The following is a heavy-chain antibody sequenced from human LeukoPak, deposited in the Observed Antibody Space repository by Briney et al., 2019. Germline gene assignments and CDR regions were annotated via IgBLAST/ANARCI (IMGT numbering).Heavy chain of an antibody. CDR1: GFTFSTYA. Sequence: GGSLRLSCAASGFTFSTYAMHWVRQAPGKGLEWVAVIWYDGSNKYYADSVKGRFTISRDNSKNTLYLQMNSLRAEDTAVYYCARRPIGIVGATEIDYWGQGTLVTVSS. J-gene: IGHJ4*02. CDR3: ARRPIGIVGATEIDY. CDR2: IWYDGSNK. D-gene: IGHD1-26*01. V-gene: IGHV3-33*08.